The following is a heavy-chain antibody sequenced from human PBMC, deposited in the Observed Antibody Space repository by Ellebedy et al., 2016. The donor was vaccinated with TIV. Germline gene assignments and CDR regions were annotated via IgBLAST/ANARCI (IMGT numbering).Heavy chain of an antibody. CDR1: GFTVGNNY. V-gene: IGHV3-53*01. D-gene: IGHD6-13*01. CDR2: IYSGGDT. CDR3: ARDPPGIAASGPYK. Sequence: GESLKISCTASGFTVGNNYMNWLRQAPGKGLEWVSLIYSGGDTVYADSVKGRFTISRDSSKNTLYLQVNSLRAEDTAVYYCARDPPGIAASGPYKWGQGTLVTVSS. J-gene: IGHJ4*02.